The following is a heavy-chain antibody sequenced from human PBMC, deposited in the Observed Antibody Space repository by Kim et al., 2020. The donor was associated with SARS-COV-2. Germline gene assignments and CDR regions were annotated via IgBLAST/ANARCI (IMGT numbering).Heavy chain of an antibody. CDR3: AKSSSGWSVDY. Sequence: GGSLRLSCAASGFSFGDYAMHWVRQVPGKGLEWVAFINRDSGIIVYADSVKGRLTISRDNAKNSLYLQMNSLRVEDTALYHCAKSSSGWSVDYWGQGTLV. CDR1: GFSFGDYA. D-gene: IGHD6-19*01. CDR2: INRDSGII. V-gene: IGHV3-9*01. J-gene: IGHJ4*02.